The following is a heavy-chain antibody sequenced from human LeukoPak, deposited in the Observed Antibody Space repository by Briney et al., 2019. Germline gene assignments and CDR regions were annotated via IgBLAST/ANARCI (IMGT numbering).Heavy chain of an antibody. J-gene: IGHJ4*02. CDR1: GGSISSYY. CDR3: ARDLGYKIDY. D-gene: IGHD5-24*01. CDR2: IYYSGST. Sequence: SETLSLTCTVSGGSISSYYWSWIRQPPGKGLEWIGYIYYSGSTNYNPSLKSRVTMSVDTSMNQFSLKLSSVTAADTAVYYCARDLGYKIDYWGQGTLVTVSS. V-gene: IGHV4-59*12.